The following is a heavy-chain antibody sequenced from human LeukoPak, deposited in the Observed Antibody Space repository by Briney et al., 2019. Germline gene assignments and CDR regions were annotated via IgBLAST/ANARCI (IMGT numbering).Heavy chain of an antibody. Sequence: VASVKVSCKASGYTFTGYYMHWVRQAPGQGLEWMGWINPNSGGTNYAQKFQGRVTMTRDTSISTAYMELSRLRSDDTAVYYCAGEWELPHLGWFDPWGQGTLVTVSS. CDR2: INPNSGGT. V-gene: IGHV1-2*02. CDR1: GYTFTGYY. J-gene: IGHJ5*02. D-gene: IGHD1-26*01. CDR3: AGEWELPHLGWFDP.